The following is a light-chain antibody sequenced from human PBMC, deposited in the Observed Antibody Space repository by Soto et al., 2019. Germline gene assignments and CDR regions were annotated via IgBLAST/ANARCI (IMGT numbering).Light chain of an antibody. J-gene: IGKJ4*01. V-gene: IGKV3-11*01. CDR1: QNIDNF. CDR3: QQRSNWPLLT. CDR2: DAS. Sequence: EIVLRQSPATLSMSPGERATLSCRASQNIDNFLVWYQQKPGQAPRLLIYDASNRATGIPARFSGSGSGTDFTLTISSLESEDFAVYYCQQRSNWPLLTFGGGTKVDIK.